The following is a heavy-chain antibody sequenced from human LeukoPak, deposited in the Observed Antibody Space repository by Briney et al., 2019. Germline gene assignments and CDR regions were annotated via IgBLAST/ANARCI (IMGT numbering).Heavy chain of an antibody. V-gene: IGHV3-11*01. CDR2: ISSSGSTI. J-gene: IGHJ6*04. D-gene: IGHD3-10*01. Sequence: SGGSLRLSCAASGFTFSDYYMSWIRQAPGKGLEWVSYISSSGSTIYYADSVKGRFTISRDNAKNSLYLQMNSLRVEDTAVYYCVKGTFYYGSGSYCMDVWGKGTTVTVSS. CDR1: GFTFSDYY. CDR3: VKGTFYYGSGSYCMDV.